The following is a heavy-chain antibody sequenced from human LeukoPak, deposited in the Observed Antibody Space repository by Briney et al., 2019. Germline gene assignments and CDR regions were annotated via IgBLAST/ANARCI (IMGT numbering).Heavy chain of an antibody. Sequence: PGGSLRLSCAASGFTFSSYAMSWVRQAPGKGLEWVSYVSGTGGSTYYADSVKGRFTISRDNSKNTLYLQMNRLRDEDTAVYYCAKDFVGQQALLSDYWGQGTLVTVSS. CDR2: VSGTGGST. V-gene: IGHV3-23*01. CDR3: AKDFVGQQALLSDY. D-gene: IGHD6-13*01. CDR1: GFTFSSYA. J-gene: IGHJ4*02.